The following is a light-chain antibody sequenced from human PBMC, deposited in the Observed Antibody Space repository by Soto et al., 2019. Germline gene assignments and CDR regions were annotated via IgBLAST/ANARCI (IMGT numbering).Light chain of an antibody. CDR2: KAS. J-gene: IGKJ2*03. CDR1: QSISSW. Sequence: DIQMTQSPSTLSASVGDRVTITCRASQSISSWLTWYQQKPGKAPRVVIYKASSLQSGVPSRFSGSGTGTDFTLTISSLQPDDFVTYYCLQYHSYPYSFGQGTKLEIK. V-gene: IGKV1-5*03. CDR3: LQYHSYPYS.